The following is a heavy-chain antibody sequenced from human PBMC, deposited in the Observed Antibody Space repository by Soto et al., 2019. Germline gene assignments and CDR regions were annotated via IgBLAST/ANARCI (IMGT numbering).Heavy chain of an antibody. V-gene: IGHV1-69*04. CDR2: IIPILGIA. J-gene: IGHJ4*02. Sequence: SVKVSCKASGGTFSSYTISWARQAPGQGLEWMGRIIPILGIANYAQKFQGRVTITADKSTSTAYMELSSLRSEDTAVYYCAREDTIFGVVRPPFGTFDYWGQGTLVTVSS. CDR1: GGTFSSYT. D-gene: IGHD3-3*01. CDR3: AREDTIFGVVRPPFGTFDY.